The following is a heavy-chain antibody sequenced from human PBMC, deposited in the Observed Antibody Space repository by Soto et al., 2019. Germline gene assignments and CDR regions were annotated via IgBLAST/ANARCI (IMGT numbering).Heavy chain of an antibody. CDR2: ISWNSGSI. D-gene: IGHD3-3*01. Sequence: EVQLVESGGGLVQPGRSLRLSCAASGFTFDDYAMHWVRQAPGKGLEWVSGISWNSGSIGYADSVKGRFTISRDNAKNSLYLQMNSLKDEDTALYYCAKDIADFWSGYGGWFDPWGQGTLVTVSS. CDR3: AKDIADFWSGYGGWFDP. V-gene: IGHV3-9*01. CDR1: GFTFDDYA. J-gene: IGHJ5*02.